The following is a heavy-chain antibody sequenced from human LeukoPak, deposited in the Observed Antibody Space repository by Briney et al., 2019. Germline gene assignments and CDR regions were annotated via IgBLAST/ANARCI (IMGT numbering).Heavy chain of an antibody. D-gene: IGHD1-14*01. J-gene: IGHJ6*03. CDR1: GGSISSSSYY. V-gene: IGHV4-39*07. CDR3: ARTVGRDYYYYYYMDV. Sequence: PSETLSLTCTVSGGSISSSSYYWGWIRQPPGKGLEWIGSIYYSGSTYYNPSLKSRVTISVDTSKNQFSLKLSSVTAADTAVYYCARTVGRDYYYYYYMDVWGKGTTVTVSS. CDR2: IYYSGST.